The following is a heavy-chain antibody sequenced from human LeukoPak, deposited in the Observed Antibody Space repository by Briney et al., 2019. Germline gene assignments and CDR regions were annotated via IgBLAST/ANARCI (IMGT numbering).Heavy chain of an antibody. Sequence: PTGGSLRLSCAASGFTFSNFVMTWVRQAPGKGLEWVSAISSSGGSTYYADSVKGRFIISRDNSKNTLYLQLNRLRVEDTAVYYCAKDREGGGYGQNYFNFWGQGTLVTVSS. V-gene: IGHV3-23*01. J-gene: IGHJ4*02. D-gene: IGHD5-18*01. CDR3: AKDREGGGYGQNYFNF. CDR1: GFTFSNFV. CDR2: ISSSGGST.